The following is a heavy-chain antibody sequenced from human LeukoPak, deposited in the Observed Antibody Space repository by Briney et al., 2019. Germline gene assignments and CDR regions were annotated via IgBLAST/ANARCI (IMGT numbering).Heavy chain of an antibody. CDR3: ARDEYYYDSSGYYGT. D-gene: IGHD3-22*01. CDR1: GFTFSDYY. V-gene: IGHV3-11*01. J-gene: IGHJ3*01. CDR2: ISSSGSTI. Sequence: GGSLRLSCAASGFTFSDYYMSWIRQAPGKGLEWVSYISSSGSTIYYADSVKGRFTISRDNAKNSLYLQMNSLRAEDTAVYYCARDEYYYDSSGYYGTWGQGTMVTVSS.